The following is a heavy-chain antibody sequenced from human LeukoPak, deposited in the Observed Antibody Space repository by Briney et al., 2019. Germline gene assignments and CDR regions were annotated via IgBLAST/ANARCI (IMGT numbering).Heavy chain of an antibody. Sequence: GGSLRLSSAASGLTFSNNGMNWVRQAPGKGLERVAAISASGSATSYADSVRGRFTISRDNSKSTTYLQMNSLRAEDTAVFYCAKYLYLRDFWSGYFDYWGQGIPVTVSS. CDR3: AKYLYLRDFWSGYFDY. J-gene: IGHJ4*02. CDR2: ISASGSAT. CDR1: GLTFSNNG. D-gene: IGHD3-3*01. V-gene: IGHV3-23*01.